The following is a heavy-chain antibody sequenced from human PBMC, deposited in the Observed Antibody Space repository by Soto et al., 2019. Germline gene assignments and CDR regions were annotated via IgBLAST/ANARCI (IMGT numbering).Heavy chain of an antibody. J-gene: IGHJ1*01. CDR3: ARHVSADF. V-gene: IGHV5-51*01. Sequence: LGESLKISCKGFGYNFYNYWIGWVRQMPGKGLEWMGIVHPGDSQTRYSPSFEGQVTISADKSISTAYLQWSSLKASDTAMYYCARHVSADFWGQGTLVTVSS. CDR2: VHPGDSQT. CDR1: GYNFYNYW.